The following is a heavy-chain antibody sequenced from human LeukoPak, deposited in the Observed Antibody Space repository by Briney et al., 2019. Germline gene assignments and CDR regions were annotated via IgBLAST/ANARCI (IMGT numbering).Heavy chain of an antibody. CDR1: GDSMSGY. CDR2: ISTSGGT. D-gene: IGHD1-26*01. J-gene: IGHJ5*02. V-gene: IGHV4-4*07. Sequence: SETLSLTCTVSGDSMSGYWGWVRQPAGKGLEWIGRISTSGGTDYNPSLKSRITMSVDTSKNQFSLKLRSMTAAETAVYYCARSNSGSYGWFDPWGQGTLVTVSS. CDR3: ARSNSGSYGWFDP.